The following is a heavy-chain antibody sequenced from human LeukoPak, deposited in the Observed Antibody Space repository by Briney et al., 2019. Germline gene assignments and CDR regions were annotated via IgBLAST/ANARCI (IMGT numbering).Heavy chain of an antibody. Sequence: GGSLRLSCAASGFTFISYDMHWVRQPPGKGLEWVSGIDTAGGTYYAGSVKGRFTISRENAKNSLSLQMNGLRAGDTAVYYCARRRYGLGSYSDAFDIWGQGTMVTVSS. CDR3: ARRRYGLGSYSDAFDI. J-gene: IGHJ3*02. V-gene: IGHV3-13*04. D-gene: IGHD3-10*01. CDR2: IDTAGGT. CDR1: GFTFISYD.